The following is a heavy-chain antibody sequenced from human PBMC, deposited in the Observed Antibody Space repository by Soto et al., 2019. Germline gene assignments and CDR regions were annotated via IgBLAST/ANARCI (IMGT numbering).Heavy chain of an antibody. CDR1: GFTFSSYA. J-gene: IGHJ4*02. CDR2: ISYDGSNK. D-gene: IGHD2-2*01. CDR3: ARGVVPAAPLDY. Sequence: GGSLRLSCAASGFTFSSYAMHWVRQAPGKGLEWVAVISYDGSNKYYADSVKGRFTISRDNSKNTLYLQMNSLRAEDTAVYYCARGVVPAAPLDYWGQGTLVTVYS. V-gene: IGHV3-30-3*01.